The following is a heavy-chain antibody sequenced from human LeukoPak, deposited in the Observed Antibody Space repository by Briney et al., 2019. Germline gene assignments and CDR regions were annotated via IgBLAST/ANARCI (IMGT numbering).Heavy chain of an antibody. D-gene: IGHD2-15*01. CDR2: INSDGSST. J-gene: IGHJ3*02. CDR3: AKDGGSDPDSFDI. Sequence: GGSLRLSCAAPGFTFSSYWMHWVRQAPGKGLVWVSRINSDGSSTSYADSVKGRFTISRDNTKNSLYLQMNSLRAEDTAVYYCAKDGGSDPDSFDIWGQGTMVTVSS. V-gene: IGHV3-74*01. CDR1: GFTFSSYW.